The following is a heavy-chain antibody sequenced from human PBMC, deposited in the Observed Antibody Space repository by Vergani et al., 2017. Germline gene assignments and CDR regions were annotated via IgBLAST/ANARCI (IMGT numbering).Heavy chain of an antibody. CDR2: FNSNTGNP. J-gene: IGHJ5*02. V-gene: IGHV7-4-1*02. CDR3: AGDRVPRGYSYGSNWFDP. D-gene: IGHD5-18*01. Sequence: QVQLVQSGPELKKPGAPVKVSCKASGYTFTSYAMNWVRQAPGQGLEWMGWFNSNTGNPTYAQRFTGRFVFSLDTSVSTAYLQISSLKAEDTAVYYCAGDRVPRGYSYGSNWFDPWGEGTLVTVSS. CDR1: GYTFTSYA.